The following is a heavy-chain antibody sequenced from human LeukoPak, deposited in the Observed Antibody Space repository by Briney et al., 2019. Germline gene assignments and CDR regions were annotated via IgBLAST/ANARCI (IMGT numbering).Heavy chain of an antibody. CDR1: GGSINNYY. J-gene: IGHJ6*02. CDR3: ARGISHDYYYYAMDV. CDR2: LSYSGST. Sequence: SETLSLTCTVSGGSINNYYWSWIRQPPGKGLEWIGYLSYSGSTNYNPSLKSRVTISLDTSKNHFSLRPRSVTAADTAVYYCARGISHDYYYYAMDVWGQGTTVTVSS. D-gene: IGHD2-15*01. V-gene: IGHV4-59*01.